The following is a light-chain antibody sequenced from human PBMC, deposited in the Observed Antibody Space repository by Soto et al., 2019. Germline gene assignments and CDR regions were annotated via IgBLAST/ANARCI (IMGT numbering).Light chain of an antibody. Sequence: EIWLTQSPGTLSLSPGEISTLSCRASQSVSSSYLAWYQQKPGQAPRLLIYAGSSRATDIPDRFSASGSGTDFTLTISRLEPEDFAVYYCQQYGSSPTFGQGTRLEIK. CDR2: AGS. V-gene: IGKV3-20*01. CDR3: QQYGSSPT. CDR1: QSVSSSY. J-gene: IGKJ5*01.